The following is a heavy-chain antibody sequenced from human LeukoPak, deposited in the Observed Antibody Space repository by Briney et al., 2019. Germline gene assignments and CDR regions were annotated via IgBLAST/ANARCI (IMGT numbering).Heavy chain of an antibody. CDR2: INSDGTYT. Sequence: PGGSLRLSCAASGFAFSSSWMLWVRQAPGKGLVWVSRINSDGTYTNYADSVKGRFTISRDNAKNTLYLQMNSLRAEDTAVYYCARDLSHTFGYWGQGTLVTVSS. V-gene: IGHV3-74*01. CDR1: GFAFSSSW. J-gene: IGHJ4*02. CDR3: ARDLSHTFGY.